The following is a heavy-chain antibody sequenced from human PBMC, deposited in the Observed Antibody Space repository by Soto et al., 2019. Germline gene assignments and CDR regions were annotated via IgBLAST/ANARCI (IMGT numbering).Heavy chain of an antibody. D-gene: IGHD3-10*01. Sequence: QVQLVQSGAEVKKPGASVKVSCKPSGYTFTTYFLHWVRQAPGQGLEWMGIINPSDGSTTYTQRFQGRVTMTRDTSTSTAYMELSSLRSEDTGIYYCARVPTGRGDYDYWGQGTLVTVSS. CDR2: INPSDGST. CDR1: GYTFTTYF. J-gene: IGHJ4*02. CDR3: ARVPTGRGDYDY. V-gene: IGHV1-46*01.